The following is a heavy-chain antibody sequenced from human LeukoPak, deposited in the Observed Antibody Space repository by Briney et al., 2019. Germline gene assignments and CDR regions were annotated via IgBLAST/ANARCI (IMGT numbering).Heavy chain of an antibody. CDR3: ARRGSGSYRLFDY. Sequence: KPSETLSLTCTVSGYSISSGYYWGWIRQPPGKGLEWIGSIYHSGSTYYNPSLKSRVTLSVDTSKNQFSLRLSSVTAADTAVYYCARRGSGSYRLFDYWGQGTLVTVSS. CDR2: IYHSGST. V-gene: IGHV4-38-2*02. CDR1: GYSISSGYY. D-gene: IGHD1-26*01. J-gene: IGHJ4*02.